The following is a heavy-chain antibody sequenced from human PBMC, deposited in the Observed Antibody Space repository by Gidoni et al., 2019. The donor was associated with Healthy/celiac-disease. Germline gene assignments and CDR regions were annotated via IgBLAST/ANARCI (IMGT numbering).Heavy chain of an antibody. CDR3: AVHSGSYPVYFDY. D-gene: IGHD1-26*01. V-gene: IGHV3-23*04. CDR1: GFTFSSYA. J-gene: IGHJ4*02. Sequence: EVQLVESGGGLVQPGGSLRLSFAASGFTFSSYAMSWVRQAPGKGLEWVSAISGSGGSTYYADSVKGRFTISRDNSKNTLYLQMNSLRAEDTAVYYCAVHSGSYPVYFDYWGQGTLVTVSS. CDR2: ISGSGGST.